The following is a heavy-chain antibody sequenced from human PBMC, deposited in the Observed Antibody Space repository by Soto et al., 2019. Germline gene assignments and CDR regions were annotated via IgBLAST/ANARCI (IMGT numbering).Heavy chain of an antibody. D-gene: IGHD3-10*01. CDR3: ARVRRWFGELFPFDY. J-gene: IGHJ4*02. V-gene: IGHV3-30*04. Sequence: GGSLRLSCAASGFTFSSYAMHWVRQAPGKGLEWVAVISYDGSNKYYADSVKGRFTISRDNSKNTLYLQMNSLRAEDTAVYYCARVRRWFGELFPFDYWGQGTLVTVSS. CDR2: ISYDGSNK. CDR1: GFTFSSYA.